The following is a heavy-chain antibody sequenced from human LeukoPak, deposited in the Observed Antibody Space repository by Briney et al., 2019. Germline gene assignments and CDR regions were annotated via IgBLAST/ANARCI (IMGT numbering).Heavy chain of an antibody. D-gene: IGHD1-26*01. Sequence: GGSLRLSCAASGFTFSSYWMHWVRQDPGKGLVWVSRIYTDGSSTNYADSVKGRFTISRDNAKNTLSLQMNSLRAEDTAVYYCAASVVGATGLAYWGQGTLVTVSS. J-gene: IGHJ4*02. CDR1: GFTFSSYW. V-gene: IGHV3-74*01. CDR3: AASVVGATGLAY. CDR2: IYTDGSST.